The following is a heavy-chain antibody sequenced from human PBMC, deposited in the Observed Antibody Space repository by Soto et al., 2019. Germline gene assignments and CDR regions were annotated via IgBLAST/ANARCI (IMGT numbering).Heavy chain of an antibody. Sequence: EVHLLESGGGLVQPGGSLRLSCAASGFAFSDYAMGWVRQAPGKGLEWVSAITDNGDDTYYIDSVKGRFTMSRDNSKSTLYLQMNSLGAEDTAIYYCAKLGSKSWSRHYYFDCWCQGTLVTVSS. V-gene: IGHV3-23*01. CDR1: GFAFSDYA. CDR3: AKLGSKSWSRHYYFDC. J-gene: IGHJ4*02. CDR2: ITDNGDDT. D-gene: IGHD3-10*01.